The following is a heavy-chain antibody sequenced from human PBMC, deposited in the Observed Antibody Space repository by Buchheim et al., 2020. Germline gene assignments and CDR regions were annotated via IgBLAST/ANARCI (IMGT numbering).Heavy chain of an antibody. CDR3: ASLDTAMVRYYFDY. D-gene: IGHD5-18*01. CDR2: IYYSGST. V-gene: IGHV4-59*12. Sequence: QVQLQESGPGLVKPSETLSLTCTVSGGSISSYYWSWIRQPPGKGLEWIGYIYYSGSTNYNPSLKSRVTISVDTSKNQFSLKLSSVTAADTAVYYCASLDTAMVRYYFDYWGQGTL. J-gene: IGHJ4*02. CDR1: GGSISSYY.